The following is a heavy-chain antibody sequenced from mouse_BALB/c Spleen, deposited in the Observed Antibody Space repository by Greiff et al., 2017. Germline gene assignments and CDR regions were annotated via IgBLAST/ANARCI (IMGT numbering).Heavy chain of an antibody. D-gene: IGHD2-14*01. J-gene: IGHJ2*01. CDR3: ARWGNIGWPDY. Sequence: QVQLQQSGAELMKPGASVKISCKATGYTFSSYWIEWVKQRPGHGLEWIGEILPGSGSTNYNEKFKGKATFTADTSSNTAYMQLSSLTSEDSAVYYCARWGNIGWPDYWGQGTTLTVSS. V-gene: IGHV1-9*01. CDR1: GYTFSSYW. CDR2: ILPGSGST.